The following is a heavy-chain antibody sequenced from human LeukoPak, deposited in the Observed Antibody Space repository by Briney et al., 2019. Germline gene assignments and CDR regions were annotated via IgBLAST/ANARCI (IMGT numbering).Heavy chain of an antibody. CDR3: ATHLMGQWFYFDS. CDR1: GVTPSSNQ. D-gene: IGHD3-22*01. Sequence: GFPRHSCAAPGVTPSSNQMRWGRPGPGEGLEWGSLIYSGGSTYYADSVKGRFTISTDTSKNTLYLQMNSLRAEDTAVYYCATHLMGQWFYFDSWGQGTLVTVSS. CDR2: IYSGGST. V-gene: IGHV3-53*01. J-gene: IGHJ4*02.